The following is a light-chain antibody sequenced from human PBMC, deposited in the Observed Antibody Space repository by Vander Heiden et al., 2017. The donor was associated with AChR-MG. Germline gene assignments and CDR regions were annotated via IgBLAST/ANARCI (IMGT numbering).Light chain of an antibody. J-gene: IGLJ3*02. CDR1: SSDVGAYNH. CDR2: EVS. V-gene: IGLV2-8*01. CDR3: SSYAGSNNLM. Sequence: QSALTQPPPASGSPGQSVTISCTGTSSDVGAYNHVSWYQQRPGNGPTLMIYEVSEGPAGVPDRFSGSKSGNTASLTVSGLQAEDEADYYCSSYAGSNNLMFGGGTKLTVL.